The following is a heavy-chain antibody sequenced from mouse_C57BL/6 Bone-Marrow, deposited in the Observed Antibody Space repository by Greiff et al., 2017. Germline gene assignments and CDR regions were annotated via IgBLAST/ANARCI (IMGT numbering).Heavy chain of an antibody. J-gene: IGHJ2*01. Sequence: EVKLVESGGGLVQPGGSLKLSCAASGFTFSDYYMYWVRQTPEKRLEWVAYISNGGGSTYYPDTVKGRFTISRDNAKNTLYLQMSRLKSEDTAMYYCARHDGYYFFDYWGQGTTLTVSS. CDR3: ARHDGYYFFDY. D-gene: IGHD2-3*01. CDR2: ISNGGGST. CDR1: GFTFSDYY. V-gene: IGHV5-12*01.